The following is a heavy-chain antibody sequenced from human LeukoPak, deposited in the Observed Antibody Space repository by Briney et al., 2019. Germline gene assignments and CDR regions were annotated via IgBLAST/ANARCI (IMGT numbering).Heavy chain of an antibody. J-gene: IGHJ5*02. V-gene: IGHV4-38-2*02. CDR2: VYHSGST. CDR1: GYSISSGYY. D-gene: IGHD3-22*01. CDR3: AREYYYDSSGYYGP. Sequence: SETLSLTCTVSGYSISSGYYWGWIRQPPGKGLEWIGSVYHSGSTYYNPSLKSRVTISVDTSKNQFSLKLSSVTAADTAVYYCAREYYYDSSGYYGPWGQGTLVTVSS.